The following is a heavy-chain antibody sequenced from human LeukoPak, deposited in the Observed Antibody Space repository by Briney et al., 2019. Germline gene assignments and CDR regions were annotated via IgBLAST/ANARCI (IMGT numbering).Heavy chain of an antibody. V-gene: IGHV4-34*01. D-gene: IGHD3-10*01. CDR2: INHSGST. Sequence: SETLSLTCAVYGGSFSGYYWSWIRQPPGKGLEWIGEINHSGSTNYNPSLKSRVTISVDTSKNQFSLELSSVTAADTAVYYCARLLWFPYWGQGTLVTVSS. CDR3: ARLLWFPY. J-gene: IGHJ4*02. CDR1: GGSFSGYY.